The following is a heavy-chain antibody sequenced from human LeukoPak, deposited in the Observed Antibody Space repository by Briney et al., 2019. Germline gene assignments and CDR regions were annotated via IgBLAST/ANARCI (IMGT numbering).Heavy chain of an antibody. CDR2: IIPIFGTA. Sequence: SVKVSCKASGGTFSSYAISWVRQAPGQGLEWMGRIIPIFGTADYAQKFQGRVTITTDESTSTAYTELSSLRSEDTAVYYCARGLPSSGLVYWGQGTLVTVSS. J-gene: IGHJ4*02. V-gene: IGHV1-69*05. CDR3: ARGLPSSGLVY. D-gene: IGHD6-19*01. CDR1: GGTFSSYA.